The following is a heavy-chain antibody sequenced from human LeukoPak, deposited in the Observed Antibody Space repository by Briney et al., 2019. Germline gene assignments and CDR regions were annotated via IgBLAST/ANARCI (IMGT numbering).Heavy chain of an antibody. CDR1: GGSISSYY. CDR2: IYYSGST. CDR3: ARVGTGQTMVRGVPYYFDY. Sequence: PSETLSLTCTVSGGSISSYYWSWIRQPPGKGLEWIGYIYYSGSTNYNPSLKSRVTISVDTSKNQFSLKLSSVTAADTAVYYCARVGTGQTMVRGVPYYFDYWGQGTLVTVSS. V-gene: IGHV4-59*01. D-gene: IGHD3-10*01. J-gene: IGHJ4*02.